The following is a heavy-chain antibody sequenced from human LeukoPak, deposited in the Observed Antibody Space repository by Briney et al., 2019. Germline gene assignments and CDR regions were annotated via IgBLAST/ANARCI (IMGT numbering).Heavy chain of an antibody. J-gene: IGHJ4*02. V-gene: IGHV6-1*01. CDR3: ANFYLDN. Sequence: GLEWLGRTYFRSKWYNDYAESVKGRISINPDTSKNQFSLQLNSVNPEDTAVYYCANFYLDNWSQGSLVTVSS. CDR2: TYFRSKWYN.